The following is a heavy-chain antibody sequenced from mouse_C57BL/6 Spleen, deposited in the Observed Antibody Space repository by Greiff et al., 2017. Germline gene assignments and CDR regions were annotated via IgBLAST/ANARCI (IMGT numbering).Heavy chain of an antibody. J-gene: IGHJ2*01. D-gene: IGHD1-1*02. CDR3: TRQWSGGYFDY. V-gene: IGHV14-1*01. Sequence: VQLQQSGAELVRPGASVKLSCTASGFNIKDYYMHWVKQRPEQGLEWIGRIDPEDGDTEYAPKFQGKATMTADTSSNTAYLQLSSLTSEDTAVYYCTRQWSGGYFDYWGQGTTLTVSS. CDR1: GFNIKDYY. CDR2: IDPEDGDT.